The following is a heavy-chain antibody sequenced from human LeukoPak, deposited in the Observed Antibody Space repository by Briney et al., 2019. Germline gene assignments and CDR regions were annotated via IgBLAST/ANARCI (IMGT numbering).Heavy chain of an antibody. CDR1: GASISSYY. J-gene: IGHJ5*02. CDR3: ARLGSQLLFDP. V-gene: IGHV4-59*04. Sequence: SETLSLTCTVSGASISSYYWSWIRQPPGKGLEWIGYVSDSGTPYYNPPLKSRVTMSVDTSKNQFSLKLSFVTAADTAVYYCARLGSQLLFDPWSQGTLVTVSS. D-gene: IGHD6-19*01. CDR2: VSDSGTP.